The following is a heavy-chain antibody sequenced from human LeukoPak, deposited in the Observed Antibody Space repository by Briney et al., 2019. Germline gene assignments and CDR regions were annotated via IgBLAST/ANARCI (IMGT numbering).Heavy chain of an antibody. V-gene: IGHV4-4*07. CDR1: GGSISSYY. CDR3: ARLVSGWDPYYYYYMDV. CDR2: IYTSGST. Sequence: SETLSLTCTVSGGSISSYYWSWIRQPAGKGLEWIGRIYTSGSTNYNPSLKSRVTMSVDTPKNQFSLKLSSVPAADTAVYYCARLVSGWDPYYYYYMDVWGRGTTVTVSS. J-gene: IGHJ6*03. D-gene: IGHD6-19*01.